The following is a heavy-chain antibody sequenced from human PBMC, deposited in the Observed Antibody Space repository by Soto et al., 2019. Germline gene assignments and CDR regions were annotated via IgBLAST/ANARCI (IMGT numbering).Heavy chain of an antibody. D-gene: IGHD5-12*01. V-gene: IGHV3-53*01. CDR1: GFTVSSNY. J-gene: IGHJ3*02. CDR2: IYSGGST. Sequence: EVQLVESGGGLIQPGGSLRLPCAASGFTVSSNYMSWVRQAPGKGLEWVSVIYSGGSTYYADSVKGRFTISRDNSKNTLYLQMNSLRAEDTAVYYCARYIVAAIYDAFDIWGQGTMVTVSS. CDR3: ARYIVAAIYDAFDI.